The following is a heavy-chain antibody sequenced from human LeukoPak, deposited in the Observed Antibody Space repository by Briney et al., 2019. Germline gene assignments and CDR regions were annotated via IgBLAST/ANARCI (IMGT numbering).Heavy chain of an antibody. J-gene: IGHJ4*02. D-gene: IGHD1-26*01. CDR1: GGSISSYY. Sequence: SETLSLTCTDAGGSISSYYWSWIRQPPGKGLEWIGYIYYSGSTNYNPSLKSRVTISVDTSKNQFSLKLSSVTAADTAVYYCARESLLGARVNSYFDYWGQGTLVTVSS. CDR2: IYYSGST. V-gene: IGHV4-59*01. CDR3: ARESLLGARVNSYFDY.